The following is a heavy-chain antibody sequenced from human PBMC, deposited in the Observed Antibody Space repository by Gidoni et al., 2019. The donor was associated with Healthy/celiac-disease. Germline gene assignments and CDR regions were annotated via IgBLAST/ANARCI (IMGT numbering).Heavy chain of an antibody. J-gene: IGHJ4*02. CDR3: AAVPSDYYGSGSYFPYYFDY. CDR1: GFTFTSPA. Sequence: QMQLVQSGPEVKKPGTSVKVSCKDSGFTFTSPAVQWVRQARGQRLEWIGWIVVGSGNTNYAQKFQERVTITRDMSTSTAYMELSSLRSEDTAVYYCAAVPSDYYGSGSYFPYYFDYWGQGTLVTVSS. D-gene: IGHD3-10*01. V-gene: IGHV1-58*01. CDR2: IVVGSGNT.